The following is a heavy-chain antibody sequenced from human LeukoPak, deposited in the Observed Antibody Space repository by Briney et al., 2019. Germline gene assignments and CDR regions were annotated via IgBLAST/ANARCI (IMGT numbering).Heavy chain of an antibody. Sequence: GRSLRLSCAASGFTFSSYGMHWVRQAPGKGLEWVAVIWYDGSNKYYADSVKGRFTISRDNSKNTLYLQMISLRAEDTAVYYCARDNDSSGYYYLYYYYGMDVWGQGTTVTVSS. J-gene: IGHJ6*02. D-gene: IGHD3-22*01. CDR1: GFTFSSYG. V-gene: IGHV3-33*01. CDR2: IWYDGSNK. CDR3: ARDNDSSGYYYLYYYYGMDV.